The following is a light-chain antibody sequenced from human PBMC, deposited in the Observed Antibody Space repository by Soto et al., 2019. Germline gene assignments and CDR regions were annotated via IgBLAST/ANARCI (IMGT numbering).Light chain of an antibody. CDR1: QRIDIW. J-gene: IGKJ4*01. Sequence: GDRVTITCRASQRIDIWLSWYQQKPGKAPNLLIYDASNLKTGVPSRFSGAGSGTEFTLTISSLQPDDFASYYCQQHKSYPVTFGGGTKVDIK. CDR2: DAS. V-gene: IGKV1-5*01. CDR3: QQHKSYPVT.